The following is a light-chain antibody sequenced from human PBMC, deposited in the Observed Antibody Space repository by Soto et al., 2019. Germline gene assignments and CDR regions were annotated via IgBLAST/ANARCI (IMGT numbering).Light chain of an antibody. CDR1: QSINNY. CDR3: QQRAGWPYT. J-gene: IGKJ2*01. Sequence: DIVLTQSPGTLSLSPGERVTLSCRASQSINNYLAWYQQKPGQAPRLLIYDASNRATGIPSRLSGRGSGTDFTLRISGLEPEDFATYYCQQRAGWPYTFGQGTRLEIK. V-gene: IGKV3-11*01. CDR2: DAS.